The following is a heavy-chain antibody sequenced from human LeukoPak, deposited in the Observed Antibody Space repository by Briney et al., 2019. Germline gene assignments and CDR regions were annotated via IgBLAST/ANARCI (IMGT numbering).Heavy chain of an antibody. V-gene: IGHV3-30*04. Sequence: GGSLRLSCAASGFTFSSYAMHWVRQAPGKGLEWVAVISYDGSNKYYADSVKGRFTISRDNSKNTLYLQMNSLRAEDTAVYYCARGGVPAAKDYWGQGTLVTVSS. CDR3: ARGGVPAAKDY. J-gene: IGHJ4*02. CDR1: GFTFSSYA. CDR2: ISYDGSNK. D-gene: IGHD2-15*01.